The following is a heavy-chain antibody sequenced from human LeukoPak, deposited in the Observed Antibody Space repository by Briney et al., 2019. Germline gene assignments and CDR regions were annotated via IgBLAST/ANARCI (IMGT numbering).Heavy chain of an antibody. CDR3: ARVGSYCSGGSRNGYNWFDP. Sequence: EASVKVSCKASGYTFTGYYMHWVRQAPGQGLEWMGWINPNSGGTNYAQKFQGRVTMTRDTSISTAYMELSRLRSDDTAVYYCARVGSYCSGGSRNGYNWFDPWGQGTLVTVSS. CDR2: INPNSGGT. J-gene: IGHJ5*02. V-gene: IGHV1-2*02. CDR1: GYTFTGYY. D-gene: IGHD2-15*01.